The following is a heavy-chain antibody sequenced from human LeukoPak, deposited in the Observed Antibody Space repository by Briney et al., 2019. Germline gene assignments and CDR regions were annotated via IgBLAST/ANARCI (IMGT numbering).Heavy chain of an antibody. J-gene: IGHJ4*02. V-gene: IGHV1-18*01. Sequence: ASVKVSCKASGYTFTIYGFTWVRQAPGQGLEWMGWISAYNGNTNYAQKFQGRVTMTEDTSTDTAYMELSSLRSEDTAVYYCAADRSWKSGLVFDYWGQGTLVTVSS. CDR3: AADRSWKSGLVFDY. CDR2: ISAYNGNT. D-gene: IGHD6-6*01. CDR1: GYTFTIYG.